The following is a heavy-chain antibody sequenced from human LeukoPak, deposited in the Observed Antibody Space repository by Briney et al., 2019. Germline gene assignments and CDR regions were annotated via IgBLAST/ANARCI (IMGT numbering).Heavy chain of an antibody. CDR1: GFAFSLYA. V-gene: IGHV3-66*01. CDR3: ARDRGRRRMITFGDAFDI. D-gene: IGHD3-16*01. Sequence: PGRSLRLSCAASGFAFSLYAMSWLRQPPGKGLEWVAVIYSGGSTYYADSVEGRFTISRDNSKNTLYLQMNSLRAEDTAVYYCARDRGRRRMITFGDAFDIWGQGTMVTVSS. CDR2: IYSGGST. J-gene: IGHJ3*02.